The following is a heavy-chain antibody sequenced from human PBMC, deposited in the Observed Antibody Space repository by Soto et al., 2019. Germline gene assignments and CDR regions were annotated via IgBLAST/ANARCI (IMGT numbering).Heavy chain of an antibody. J-gene: IGHJ5*02. Sequence: SETLSLTCAVYGGSFSGYYWSWIRQPPGKGLEWIGEINHSGSTNYNPSLKSRVTISVDTSKNQFSLKLSSVTAADTAVYYCASGGYSSSWYVGNWFDPWGQGTLVTVSS. D-gene: IGHD6-13*01. CDR3: ASGGYSSSWYVGNWFDP. V-gene: IGHV4-34*01. CDR1: GGSFSGYY. CDR2: INHSGST.